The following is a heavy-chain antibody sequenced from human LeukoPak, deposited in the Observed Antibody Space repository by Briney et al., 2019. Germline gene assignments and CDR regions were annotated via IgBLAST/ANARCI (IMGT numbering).Heavy chain of an antibody. CDR3: ARRSVVDDH. CDR1: GYSFTSYW. J-gene: IGHJ5*02. D-gene: IGHD3-22*01. V-gene: IGHV5-51*01. CDR2: IYPTDSDT. Sequence: GESLKISCKASGYSFTSYWIGWVRQMPGKGLEWIGIIYPTDSDTIYNPSFEGQVTISADKSITTAYLQWSSLKASDTAIYYCARRSVVDDHWGQGTLVTVSS.